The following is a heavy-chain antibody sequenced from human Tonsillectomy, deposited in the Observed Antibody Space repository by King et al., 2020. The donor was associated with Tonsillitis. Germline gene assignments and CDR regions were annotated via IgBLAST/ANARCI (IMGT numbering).Heavy chain of an antibody. CDR1: GFTFSNSW. D-gene: IGHD6-6*01. J-gene: IGHJ4*02. V-gene: IGHV3-15*01. Sequence: VQLVESGGGLVKPGGSLRLSCAASGFTFSNSWMSWVRQAPGKGREWVGRIKSKTDGGSTDYAAPVKGRFTIARDDSKNTLYLQMNSLKTEDTAVYSWTTVSRAALSYWGQGTLVTVSS. CDR3: TTVSRAALSY. CDR2: IKSKTDGGST.